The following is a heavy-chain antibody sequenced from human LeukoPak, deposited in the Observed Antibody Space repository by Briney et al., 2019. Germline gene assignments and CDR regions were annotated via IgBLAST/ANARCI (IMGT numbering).Heavy chain of an antibody. D-gene: IGHD2-15*01. CDR3: ARDVVVEWWSSYYYYYGMDV. V-gene: IGHV3-21*01. CDR1: GFTFSSYS. J-gene: IGHJ6*04. Sequence: PGRSLRLSCAASGFTFSSYSMNRVRQAPGKGLEWVSSISSSSSYIYYADSVKGRFTISRDNAKNSLYLQMNSLRAEDTAVYYCARDVVVEWWSSYYYYYGMDVWGKGTTVTVSS. CDR2: ISSSSSYI.